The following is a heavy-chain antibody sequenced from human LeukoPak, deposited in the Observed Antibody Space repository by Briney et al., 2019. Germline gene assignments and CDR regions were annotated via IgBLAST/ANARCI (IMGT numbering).Heavy chain of an antibody. J-gene: IGHJ4*02. V-gene: IGHV3-23*01. D-gene: IGHD6-19*01. Sequence: QPGGSLRLSCAASGFTFSSYAMSWVRQAPGKGLEWVSAISGSGGSTYYADSVKGRFTISRDNPKNTLYLQMNSLRAEDTAVYYCAKDLAVAGYRYFDYWGQGTLVTVSS. CDR1: GFTFSSYA. CDR3: AKDLAVAGYRYFDY. CDR2: ISGSGGST.